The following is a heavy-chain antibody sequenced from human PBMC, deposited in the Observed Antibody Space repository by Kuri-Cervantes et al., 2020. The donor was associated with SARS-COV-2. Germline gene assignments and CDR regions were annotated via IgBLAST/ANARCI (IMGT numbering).Heavy chain of an antibody. D-gene: IGHD6-19*01. Sequence: GKSLKISCAASGCTFSSYAMSWVRQAPGKGLEWVSTISGSGGSTYYADSVKGRFTISRDNSKNTLYLQMNSLRAEDTAVYYCAKASPTSYSSGWYAHYWGQGTLVTVSS. CDR2: ISGSGGST. CDR1: GCTFSSYA. J-gene: IGHJ4*02. V-gene: IGHV3-23*01. CDR3: AKASPTSYSSGWYAHY.